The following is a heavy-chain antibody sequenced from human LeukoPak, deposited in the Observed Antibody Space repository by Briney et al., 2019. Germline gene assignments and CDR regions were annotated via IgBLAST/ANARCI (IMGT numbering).Heavy chain of an antibody. D-gene: IGHD6-13*01. CDR1: GGXITSGNC. Sequence: SETLSLTCAVSGGXITSGNCWSWVRQPPGKGLEWIGEIYHSGSTNYNPSLKSRVTISVDKSKNQFSLILNSVTAADTAVYYCARGVPAAGSIRFDPWGQGTLVTVSS. CDR2: IYHSGST. V-gene: IGHV4-4*02. CDR3: ARGVPAAGSIRFDP. J-gene: IGHJ5*02.